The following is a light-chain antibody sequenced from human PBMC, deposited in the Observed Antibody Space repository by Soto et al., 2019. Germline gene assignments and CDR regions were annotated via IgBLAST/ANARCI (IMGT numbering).Light chain of an antibody. CDR2: KAS. Sequence: DIQMTQSPSTLSASVGDRVTITCRASQSISYWLAWYQQKPGKAPKLLIYKASSLKTGVPLRFSGSGSGTEFTLTISSLQPDDFASYYCQHYNSYPLTFGGGTKVEIQ. J-gene: IGKJ4*01. CDR1: QSISYW. V-gene: IGKV1-5*03. CDR3: QHYNSYPLT.